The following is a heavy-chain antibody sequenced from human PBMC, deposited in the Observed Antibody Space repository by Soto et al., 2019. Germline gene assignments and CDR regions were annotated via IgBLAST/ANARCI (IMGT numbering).Heavy chain of an antibody. CDR1: GGSISSGGYY. J-gene: IGHJ5*02. CDR3: ARVLVSSYLLDP. V-gene: IGHV4-31*03. CDR2: IYYSGST. Sequence: SETLSLTCTVSGGSISSGGYYWSWIRQHPGKGLEWIGYIYYSGSTYYNPSLKSRVTISVDTSKNQFSLKLSSVTAADTAVYYCARVLVSSYLLDPWAQGTLVTVSS. D-gene: IGHD5-12*01.